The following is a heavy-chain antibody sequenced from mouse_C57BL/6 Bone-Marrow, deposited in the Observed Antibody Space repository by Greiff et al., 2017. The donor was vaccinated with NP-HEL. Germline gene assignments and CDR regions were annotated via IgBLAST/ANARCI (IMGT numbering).Heavy chain of an antibody. J-gene: IGHJ1*03. CDR3: ARETTVAPYWYFDV. V-gene: IGHV1-55*01. D-gene: IGHD1-1*01. Sequence: VQLHQPGAELVKPGASVKMSCKASGYTFTSYWLTWVKQRPGQGLEWIGDIYPGSGSTNYNEKFKSKATLTVDTSSSTAYMQLSSLTSDDSAVYYCARETTVAPYWYFDVWGTGTTVTVSS. CDR1: GYTFTSYW. CDR2: IYPGSGST.